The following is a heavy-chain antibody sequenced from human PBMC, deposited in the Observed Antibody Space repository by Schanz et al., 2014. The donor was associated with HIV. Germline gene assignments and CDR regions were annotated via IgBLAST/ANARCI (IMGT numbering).Heavy chain of an antibody. CDR2: INPNSGGT. CDR1: GGTVSSSA. D-gene: IGHD3-22*01. CDR3: ARDHRDSXXXMDV. J-gene: IGHJ6*02. Sequence: QVQLVQSGAEVKXXXSSVKVSCKASGGTVSSSAITWMRQAPGQGLEWMGWINPNSGGTNYAQKFQGRVTMTTDTSISTAYMELSRLRSDDTAVYHCARDHRDSXXXMDVWGQGTTVTVPS. V-gene: IGHV1-2*02.